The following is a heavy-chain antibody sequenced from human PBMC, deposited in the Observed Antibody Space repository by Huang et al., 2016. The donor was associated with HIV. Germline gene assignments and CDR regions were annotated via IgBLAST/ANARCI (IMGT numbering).Heavy chain of an antibody. CDR2: SNHAGDT. V-gene: IGHV4-34*02. Sequence: QVQLEQWGAGLLKPSETLSLTCAVYGGSFSGYFWNWIRQSQGKGLEVIGQSNHAGDTDYNPSLKSRATISVDTSKNQFSLRLTSVTAADTAIYYCAREIMISFGGPFDSWGHGNLVTVSS. D-gene: IGHD3-16*01. CDR3: AREIMISFGGPFDS. J-gene: IGHJ5*01. CDR1: GGSFSGYF.